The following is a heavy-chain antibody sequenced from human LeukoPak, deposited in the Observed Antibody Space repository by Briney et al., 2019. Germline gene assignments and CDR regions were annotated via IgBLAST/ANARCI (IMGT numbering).Heavy chain of an antibody. V-gene: IGHV1-2*02. CDR1: GYTFTGYY. D-gene: IGHD5-18*01. CDR3: ARDTAMVTYWFDP. Sequence: ASVKVCCKASGYTFTGYYMHWVRQAPGQGLEWMGWINPNSGGTNYAQKFQSRVTMTRDTSISTAYMELSRLRSDDTAVYYCARDTAMVTYWFDPWGQGTLVTVSS. J-gene: IGHJ5*02. CDR2: INPNSGGT.